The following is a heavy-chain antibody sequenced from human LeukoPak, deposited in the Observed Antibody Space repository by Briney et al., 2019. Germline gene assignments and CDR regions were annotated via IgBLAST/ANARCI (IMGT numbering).Heavy chain of an antibody. CDR3: AKVGVGWVAFEY. Sequence: PGGSLRLSCAASGFTFSNFAMSWVRQAPGKGLQWVSAISDSGGGTFYADSVKGRFTISRDNSKSTLYLQMNSLRAEDTAVYYCAKVGVGWVAFEYWGQGTLVTVSS. CDR2: ISDSGGGT. D-gene: IGHD3-16*01. CDR1: GFTFSNFA. J-gene: IGHJ4*02. V-gene: IGHV3-23*01.